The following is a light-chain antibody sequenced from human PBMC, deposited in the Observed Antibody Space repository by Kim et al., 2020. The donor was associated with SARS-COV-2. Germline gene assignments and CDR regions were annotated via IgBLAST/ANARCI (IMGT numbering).Light chain of an antibody. CDR1: SGHSSYA. Sequence: SVKPTCTLSSGHSSYAIAWHQQQPEKGPRYLMKLNSDGRHTKGDGIPDRFSGSSSGAERYLTISSLQSEDEADYYCQTWGTGIRVFGGGTKLTVL. CDR2: LNSDGRH. J-gene: IGLJ3*02. CDR3: QTWGTGIRV. V-gene: IGLV4-69*01.